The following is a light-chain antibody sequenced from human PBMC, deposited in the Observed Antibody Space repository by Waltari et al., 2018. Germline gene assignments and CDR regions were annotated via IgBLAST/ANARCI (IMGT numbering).Light chain of an antibody. V-gene: IGKV2-28*01. Sequence: DIVMTQSPLSLPVTPGEPASIACSSSQSLLHSNGYKYLDWYLQKPGQSPQLLIYLGSDRASGVPDRFSGSGSGTDFTLKISRVEAEDVGVYYCMQALQTPVTFGQGTRLEIK. CDR1: QSLLHSNGYKY. CDR2: LGS. J-gene: IGKJ5*01. CDR3: MQALQTPVT.